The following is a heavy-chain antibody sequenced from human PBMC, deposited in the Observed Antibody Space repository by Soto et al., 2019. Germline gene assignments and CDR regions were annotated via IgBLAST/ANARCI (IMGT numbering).Heavy chain of an antibody. D-gene: IGHD3-10*01. J-gene: IGHJ5*02. CDR3: ARGASGVGELFVPTVLPNWFDP. CDR2: IYYSGST. Sequence: QLQLQESGPGLVKPSETLSLTCTVSGGSISSSSYYWGWIRQPPGKGLEWIGSIYYSGSTYYNPSLKSRVTISEDTAKNQFSLKLSSGPAADAAVYVCARGASGVGELFVPTVLPNWFDPWGQGTLVTVSS. CDR1: GGSISSSSYY. V-gene: IGHV4-39*07.